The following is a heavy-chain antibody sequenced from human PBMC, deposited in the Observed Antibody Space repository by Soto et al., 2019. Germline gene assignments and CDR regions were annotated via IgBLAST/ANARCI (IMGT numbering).Heavy chain of an antibody. D-gene: IGHD3-9*01. J-gene: IGHJ4*02. CDR2: IYHSGST. V-gene: IGHV4-4*02. CDR3: ARARDDILTGWYFDY. CDR1: GGSISSSNW. Sequence: QVQLQESGPGLVKPSGTLSLTCSVSGGSISSSNWWSWVRQPPGKGLEWIGEIYHSGSTNYNPSLKSRVTISVDKSKNQFSLKLSSVTAADTAVYYCARARDDILTGWYFDYWGQGTLVTVSS.